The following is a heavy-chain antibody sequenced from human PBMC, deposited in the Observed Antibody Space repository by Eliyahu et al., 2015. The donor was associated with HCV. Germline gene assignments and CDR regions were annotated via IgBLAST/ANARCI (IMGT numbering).Heavy chain of an antibody. D-gene: IGHD5-18*01. CDR1: GYTFTDYN. J-gene: IGHJ4*02. CDR2: IIPNSGGT. CDR3: ARGHNYGYEY. Sequence: VQLVQSGAXVKKPGASVRVSCKASGYTFTDYNTXWVRXAPGQGLEWMGRIIPNSGGTNYAQKFQGRVTMTRDTSISTAYMELSSLRSDDTAVYYCARGHNYGYEYWGQGTLVTVSS. V-gene: IGHV1-2*06.